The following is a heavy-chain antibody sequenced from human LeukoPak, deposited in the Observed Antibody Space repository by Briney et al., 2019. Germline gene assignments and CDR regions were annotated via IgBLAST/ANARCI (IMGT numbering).Heavy chain of an antibody. V-gene: IGHV4-61*09. Sequence: PSETLSLTCTVSGGSIISSSYYWSWIRQPAGKGLEWIGHIYPSGNTNYNPSLKSRVTILVDTSKNQFSLKLSSVTAADTAVYYCATLSSSWYPDYYYYMDVWGKGTTVTISS. CDR2: IYPSGNT. CDR3: ATLSSSWYPDYYYYMDV. J-gene: IGHJ6*03. CDR1: GGSIISSSYY. D-gene: IGHD6-13*01.